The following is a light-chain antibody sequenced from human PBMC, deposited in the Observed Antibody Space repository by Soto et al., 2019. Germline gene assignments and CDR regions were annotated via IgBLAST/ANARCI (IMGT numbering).Light chain of an antibody. CDR2: DTS. Sequence: QTVVTQEPSLTVSPGGTVTLTCGSSTGAVTSGHYPYWFQQKPGQAPRTLIYDTSNKHSRTPARFSGSLLGGKAALTLSGAQPEDEAEYYCLLSYSGARHAFGGGTKLTVL. V-gene: IGLV7-46*01. CDR1: TGAVTSGHY. J-gene: IGLJ2*01. CDR3: LLSYSGARHA.